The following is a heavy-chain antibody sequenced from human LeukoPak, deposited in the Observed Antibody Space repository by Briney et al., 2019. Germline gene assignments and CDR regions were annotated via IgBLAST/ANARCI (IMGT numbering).Heavy chain of an antibody. D-gene: IGHD6-19*01. CDR2: IGRSGDRTT. V-gene: IGHV3-48*04. Sequence: GGSLRLSCAASGFTFSIYSLNWVRQAPGKGLEWVAYIGRSGDRTTKYADSVKGRFTISRDDSKNTLYLQMNSLRAEDTAVYYCAREDYSSGFRPGPFDYWGQGTLVTVSS. CDR3: AREDYSSGFRPGPFDY. J-gene: IGHJ4*02. CDR1: GFTFSIYS.